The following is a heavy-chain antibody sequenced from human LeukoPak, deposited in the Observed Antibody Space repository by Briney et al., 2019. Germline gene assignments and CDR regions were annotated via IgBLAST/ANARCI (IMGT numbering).Heavy chain of an antibody. CDR2: IYYSGST. V-gene: IGHV4-59*08. D-gene: IGHD3-22*01. CDR1: GGSISSYY. J-gene: IGHJ3*02. Sequence: SETLSLTCTVSGGSISSYYWSWIRQPPGKGLEWIGDIYYSGSTNYNPSLKSRVTISVDTSKNQFSLTLSSVTAADTAVYYCARRPYVRYSYDSRNDAFDIWGQGTMVTVSS. CDR3: ARRPYVRYSYDSRNDAFDI.